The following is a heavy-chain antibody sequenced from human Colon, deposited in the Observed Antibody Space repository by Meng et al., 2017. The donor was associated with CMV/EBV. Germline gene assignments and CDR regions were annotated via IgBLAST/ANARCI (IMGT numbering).Heavy chain of an antibody. Sequence: GGSLRLSCEASGFIFSDCWMSWLRQAPGKGLEWVATIYESGDLIYYADSVKGRFTISRDTSNNMLYLQMNSLRAEDTAVFYCAKGVYSGGHYRAFDMLGQGTMVTVS. V-gene: IGHV3-23*05. D-gene: IGHD2-21*02. CDR1: GFIFSDCW. CDR2: IYESGDLI. J-gene: IGHJ3*02. CDR3: AKGVYSGGHYRAFDM.